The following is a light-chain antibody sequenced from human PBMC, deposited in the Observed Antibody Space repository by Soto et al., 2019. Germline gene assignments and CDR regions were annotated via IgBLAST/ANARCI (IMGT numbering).Light chain of an antibody. J-gene: IGLJ1*01. CDR2: VVS. V-gene: IGLV2-14*01. CDR1: SSDVGGFNY. CDR3: SSYTSSDTPYV. Sequence: QSALTQPATVSGSPGQSITISCTGASSDVGGFNYVSWYQQHPDKAPKLIIYVVSNRPSGVSNRFSGSKSGNTASLTISGLQAEDEADYYCSSYTSSDTPYVFGTGTKLTV.